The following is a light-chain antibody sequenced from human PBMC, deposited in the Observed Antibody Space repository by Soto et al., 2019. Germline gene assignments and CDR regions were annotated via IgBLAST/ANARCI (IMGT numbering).Light chain of an antibody. J-gene: IGKJ1*01. CDR3: QRYYSYSPT. V-gene: IGKV1-5*01. Sequence: DIQMTQSPSTLSASVGARVPITCRARQSISSWLAWYQQKPGKAPKLLIYDASSLESGVPSRFSGSGSGTEFTLTISSLQPDDFATYYCQRYYSYSPTFGQGTKVDNK. CDR2: DAS. CDR1: QSISSW.